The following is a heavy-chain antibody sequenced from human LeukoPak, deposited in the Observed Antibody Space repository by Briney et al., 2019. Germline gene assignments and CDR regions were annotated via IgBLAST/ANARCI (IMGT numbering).Heavy chain of an antibody. CDR3: ARARNDYDSNGFSLLDY. J-gene: IGHJ4*02. V-gene: IGHV3-33*01. CDR1: GFTFSSYG. Sequence: GGSLRLSCAASGFTFSSYGMHWVRQAPGKELEWVAVIWYDGSNKYYADSVKGRFIISRDNSKNTLYLQMNSLRAEDTALYYCARARNDYDSNGFSLLDYWGQGTLVTVSS. CDR2: IWYDGSNK. D-gene: IGHD3-22*01.